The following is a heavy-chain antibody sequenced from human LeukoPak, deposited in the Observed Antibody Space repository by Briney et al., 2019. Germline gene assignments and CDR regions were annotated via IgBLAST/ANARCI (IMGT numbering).Heavy chain of an antibody. D-gene: IGHD6-13*01. V-gene: IGHV3-23*01. CDR1: GFTFSSYA. J-gene: IGHJ4*02. Sequence: QAGGSLRLSCAASGFTFSSYAMSWVRQAPGKGLEWVSVISGSGGSTYYADSVKGRFTISRDNSKNTLYLQMNSLRAEDTAVYYCAKAYFPGSSWTFDYWGQGTLVTVSS. CDR2: ISGSGGST. CDR3: AKAYFPGSSWTFDY.